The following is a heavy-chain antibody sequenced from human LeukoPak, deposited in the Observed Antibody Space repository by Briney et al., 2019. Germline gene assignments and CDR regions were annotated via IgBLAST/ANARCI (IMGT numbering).Heavy chain of an antibody. V-gene: IGHV1-46*01. D-gene: IGHD5-18*01. Sequence: ASVKVSCKASGYSFTSYYVHWVRQAPGQGLEWMGIINPSGCSTNYAQKFQGRVTMTRDTSTSTVYMELSSLRPEDTAVYYCARDVAFGYSYGYEDYWGQRTLVTVSS. CDR3: ARDVAFGYSYGYEDY. CDR2: INPSGCST. CDR1: GYSFTSYY. J-gene: IGHJ4*02.